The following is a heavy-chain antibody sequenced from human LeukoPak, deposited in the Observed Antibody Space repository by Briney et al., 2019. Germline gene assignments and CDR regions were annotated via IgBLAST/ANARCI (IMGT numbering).Heavy chain of an antibody. J-gene: IGHJ2*01. D-gene: IGHD3-16*01. CDR1: GFSLSTGGVG. CDR2: IYWNDDR. Sequence: SGPTLVNPTQTLTLTCTFSGFSLSTGGVGVGWIRQPPGKALEWLTLIYWNDDRGYSPSLKSVLTITKYTSKNQVVLTLTNMDPVDTATYFCAPRRVGDFDLWGRCTLVTVSS. V-gene: IGHV2-5*01. CDR3: APRRVGDFDL.